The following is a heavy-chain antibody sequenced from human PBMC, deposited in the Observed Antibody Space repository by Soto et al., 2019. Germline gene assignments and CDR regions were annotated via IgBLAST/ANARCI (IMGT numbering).Heavy chain of an antibody. J-gene: IGHJ2*01. D-gene: IGHD3-22*01. CDR3: ARDTPDSSGYYGLPGWYFDL. V-gene: IGHV3-33*01. CDR2: IWYDGSNK. CDR1: GFTFSSYG. Sequence: QVQLVESGGGVVQPGRSLRLSCAASGFTFSSYGMHWVRQAPGKGLEWVAVIWYDGSNKYYADSVKGRFTISRDNSKNTLYLQMNSLRAEDKAVYYCARDTPDSSGYYGLPGWYFDLWGRGTLVTVSS.